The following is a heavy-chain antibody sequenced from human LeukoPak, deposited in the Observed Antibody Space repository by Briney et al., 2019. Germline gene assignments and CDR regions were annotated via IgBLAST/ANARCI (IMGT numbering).Heavy chain of an antibody. CDR2: IYSGGST. CDR1: GFTVNSNY. V-gene: IGHV3-66*01. Sequence: PGGSLRLSCAASGFTVNSNYMRGVRQAPGKGGVGVSVIYSGGSTYYADSVKCRFTLSSDNAKNTLYLQMTSLRAEDTAVYYCARDLTMLETPGDDFDYWGQGSLDTVSS. CDR3: ARDLTMLETPGDDFDY. D-gene: IGHD3-10*02. J-gene: IGHJ4*02.